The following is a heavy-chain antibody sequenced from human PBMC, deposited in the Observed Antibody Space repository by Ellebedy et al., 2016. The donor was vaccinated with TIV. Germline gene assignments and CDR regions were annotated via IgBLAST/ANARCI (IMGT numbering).Heavy chain of an antibody. J-gene: IGHJ6*02. Sequence: SVKVSCXASGGTFSSYAISWVRQAPGQGLEWMGGIIPIFGTANYAQKFQGRVTITADESTSTAYMELRSLRSDDTAVYYCARDSPVPYSSSWVGYYGMDVWGQGTTVTVSS. CDR3: ARDSPVPYSSSWVGYYGMDV. CDR2: IIPIFGTA. V-gene: IGHV1-69*13. CDR1: GGTFSSYA. D-gene: IGHD6-6*01.